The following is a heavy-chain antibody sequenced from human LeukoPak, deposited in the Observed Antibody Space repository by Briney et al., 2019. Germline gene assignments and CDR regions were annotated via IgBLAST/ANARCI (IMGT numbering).Heavy chain of an antibody. CDR1: GYTFTTYG. CDR2: ISAYNSDT. CDR3: ARGALKYYDSSGYYYLLDY. Sequence: ASVKVSCKASGYTFTTYGISWVRQAPGQGLEWMGWISAYNSDTNYAQKLQGRVTMTTDTSTSTAYMELRSLRSDDTAVYYCARGALKYYDSSGYYYLLDYWGQGTLVTVSS. V-gene: IGHV1-18*01. J-gene: IGHJ4*02. D-gene: IGHD3-22*01.